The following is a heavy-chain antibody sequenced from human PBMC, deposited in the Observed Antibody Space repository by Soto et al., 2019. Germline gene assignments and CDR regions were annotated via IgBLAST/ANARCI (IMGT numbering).Heavy chain of an antibody. D-gene: IGHD2-15*01. J-gene: IGHJ6*02. V-gene: IGHV5-10-1*01. Sequence: GESLKISCKGSGYSFTSYWISWVRQMPGKGLEWMGRIDPSDSYTNYSPSFQGHVTISADKSISTAYLQWSSLKASDTAMYYCARDGSLRNVAYYYYGMDVWGQGTTVTVSS. CDR3: ARDGSLRNVAYYYYGMDV. CDR1: GYSFTSYW. CDR2: IDPSDSYT.